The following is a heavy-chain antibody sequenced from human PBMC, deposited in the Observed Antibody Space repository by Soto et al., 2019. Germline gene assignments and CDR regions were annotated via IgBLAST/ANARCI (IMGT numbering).Heavy chain of an antibody. V-gene: IGHV1-18*01. J-gene: IGHJ4*02. CDR2: ISAYNVNT. Sequence: QVPLVQSGPEVKKPGASVKVSCKASGYTFITYGFTWVRQAPGQGLEWMGWISAYNVNTNYAQKFQGRVTMTTDTSTNTASMELRSLTSDDTAVYFCARGQFGDLDYWGQGTLVTVSS. D-gene: IGHD4-17*01. CDR1: GYTFITYG. CDR3: ARGQFGDLDY.